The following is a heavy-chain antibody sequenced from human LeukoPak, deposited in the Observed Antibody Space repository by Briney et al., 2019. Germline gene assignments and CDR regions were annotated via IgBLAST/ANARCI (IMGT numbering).Heavy chain of an antibody. CDR3: ARVSRYCSGGSCLGGAFGSFDI. CDR2: ISYDGSNK. CDR1: GFTFSSYA. D-gene: IGHD2-15*01. J-gene: IGHJ3*02. V-gene: IGHV3-30*04. Sequence: GGSLRLSCAASGFTFSSYAMHWVRQAPGKGLEWVAVISYDGSNKYYADSVKGRFTISRDNSKNTLYLQMNSLRAEDTAVYYCARVSRYCSGGSCLGGAFGSFDIWGQGTMVTVSS.